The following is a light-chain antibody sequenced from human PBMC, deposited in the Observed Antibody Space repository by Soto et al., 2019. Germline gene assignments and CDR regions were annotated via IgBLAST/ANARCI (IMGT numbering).Light chain of an antibody. J-gene: IGKJ1*01. CDR2: DAS. CDR3: QQRFNWPAT. V-gene: IGKV3-11*01. Sequence: EIVLTQSPATLYLSPGERAALSCRASQNVGNFLAWYQQKPGQAPRLLIYDASNRPPGIPARFSGSGSGTDFTLAISSLESEDFAVYFCQQRFNWPATFGQGTKVEIK. CDR1: QNVGNF.